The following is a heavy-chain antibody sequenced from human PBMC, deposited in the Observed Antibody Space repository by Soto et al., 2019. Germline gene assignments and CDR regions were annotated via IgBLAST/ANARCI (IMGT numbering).Heavy chain of an antibody. CDR1: GYSFTRSW. CDR2: IYPGDSDT. J-gene: IGHJ5*02. D-gene: IGHD2-2*01. V-gene: IGHV5-51*01. CDR3: ARGYCTTTICHPWFDP. Sequence: ASLKSSYKGPGYSFTRSWFSWLRQMHGKGLEWMGIIYPGDSDTKYSPSFQGQVTISADKSITTAYLQWSSLKASDTAMYYCARGYCTTTICHPWFDPWGQGTLVTVPS.